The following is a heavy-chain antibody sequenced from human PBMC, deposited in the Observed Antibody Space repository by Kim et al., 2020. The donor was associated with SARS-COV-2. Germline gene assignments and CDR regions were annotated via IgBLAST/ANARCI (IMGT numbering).Heavy chain of an antibody. D-gene: IGHD2-21*02. Sequence: GGSLRLSCAASGFKFDDYALHWVRQAPGKGLEWVSLISGDGRKTYYAGSVRGRFTISRDNTKNSLYLQMNNLRNEDTALYYCAKWEGDRTAYYYHGLDVWGQGTTVTVSS. CDR1: GFKFDDYA. CDR3: AKWEGDRTAYYYHGLDV. J-gene: IGHJ6*02. V-gene: IGHV3-43*02. CDR2: ISGDGRKT.